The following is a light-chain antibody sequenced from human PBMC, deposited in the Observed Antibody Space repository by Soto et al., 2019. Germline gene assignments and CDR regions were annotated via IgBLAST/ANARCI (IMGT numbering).Light chain of an antibody. J-gene: IGLJ2*01. CDR3: QSYDSSLRV. Sequence: QAVVTQPPSVSGAPGQRVTISCTGSSSNIGAGYDVHWYQQLPGTAPKLLIYGNSNRPSGVPDRFSGSKSGTSASLAITGLQAEDGADYYCQSYDSSLRVFGGGTKLTVL. CDR1: SSNIGAGYD. CDR2: GNS. V-gene: IGLV1-40*01.